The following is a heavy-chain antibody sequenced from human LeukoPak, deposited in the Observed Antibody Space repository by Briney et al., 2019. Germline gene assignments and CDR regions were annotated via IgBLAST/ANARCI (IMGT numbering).Heavy chain of an antibody. CDR3: ARVSRVAYSSSWSLDY. Sequence: PGGSLRLSCAASGFTFSSYSMSWVRQAPGKGLEWVSSIYASGTYIYYADSLKGRFTISRDDAKNSLYLQMNSLRAEDTAVYYCARVSRVAYSSSWSLDYWGQGTLVTVSS. CDR2: IYASGTYI. V-gene: IGHV3-21*01. J-gene: IGHJ4*02. D-gene: IGHD6-13*01. CDR1: GFTFSSYS.